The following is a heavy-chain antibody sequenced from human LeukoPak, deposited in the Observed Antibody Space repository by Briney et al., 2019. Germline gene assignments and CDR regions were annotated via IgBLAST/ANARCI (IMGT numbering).Heavy chain of an antibody. CDR3: ARDSAASIAAPAEVDY. CDR1: GYTFTGYG. V-gene: IGHV1-18*01. CDR2: ISPNTGDT. D-gene: IGHD6-6*01. Sequence: ASVKVSCKASGYTFTGYGLSWLRQAPGQGLEWMGWISPNTGDTNYPQKLQGRVTMTRDTSISTAYMELSRLRSDDTAVYYCARDSAASIAAPAEVDYWGQGTLVTVSS. J-gene: IGHJ4*02.